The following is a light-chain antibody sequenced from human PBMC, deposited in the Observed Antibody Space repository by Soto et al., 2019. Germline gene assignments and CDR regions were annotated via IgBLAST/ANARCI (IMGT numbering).Light chain of an antibody. J-gene: IGLJ1*01. CDR2: VNS. Sequence: QSVLTQPPSVSGAPGQRVTISCTGSSSNIGAGYDVHWYQQLPGTAPKLLIYVNSNRPSGVPERFSGSKSGTSASLAITGLQAEDEADYYCQSFDSALLAYVFGTGTKLTVL. CDR3: QSFDSALLAYV. V-gene: IGLV1-40*01. CDR1: SSNIGAGYD.